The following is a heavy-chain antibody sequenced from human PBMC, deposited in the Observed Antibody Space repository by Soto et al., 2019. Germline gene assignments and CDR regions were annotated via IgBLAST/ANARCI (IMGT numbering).Heavy chain of an antibody. CDR1: GGSISGSSYY. CDR2: IYYSGST. CDR3: ARHPFMTTVTIHY. D-gene: IGHD4-17*01. V-gene: IGHV4-39*01. Sequence: SETLSLTCTVSGGSISGSSYYWGGIRQAPGKGLEWIGSIYYSGSTYYNPSLKSRVTISVDTSKNQFSLKLSSVTAADTAVYYCARHPFMTTVTIHYWGQGTLVTVSS. J-gene: IGHJ4*02.